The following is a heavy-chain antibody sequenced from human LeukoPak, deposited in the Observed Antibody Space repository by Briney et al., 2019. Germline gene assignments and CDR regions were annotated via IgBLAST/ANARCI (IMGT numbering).Heavy chain of an antibody. CDR3: ARGSDTRPQYYYYYYGMDV. J-gene: IGHJ6*04. CDR2: IIPIFGTA. D-gene: IGHD5-18*01. V-gene: IGHV1-69*01. CDR1: GGTFSSYA. Sequence: SVKVSCKASGGTFSSYAISWVRQAPGQGLEWMGGIIPIFGTANYAQKFQGRVTITADESTSTAYMELSSLRSEDAAVYYCARGSDTRPQYYYYYYGMDVWGKGTTVTVSS.